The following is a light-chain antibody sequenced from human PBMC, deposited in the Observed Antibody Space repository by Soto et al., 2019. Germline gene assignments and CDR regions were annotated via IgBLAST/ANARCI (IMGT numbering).Light chain of an antibody. V-gene: IGLV1-40*01. CDR3: YVV. Sequence: QSVLTQPPSVSGAPGQRVTISCTGNSSNIGAGYDVHWYQQLPGTAPKLLIYGNSNRPSGVPDRFSGSKSGTSASLAITGLQAEDDSSLSGYVVFGGGTKVTVL. CDR2: GNS. CDR1: SSNIGAGYD. J-gene: IGLJ2*01.